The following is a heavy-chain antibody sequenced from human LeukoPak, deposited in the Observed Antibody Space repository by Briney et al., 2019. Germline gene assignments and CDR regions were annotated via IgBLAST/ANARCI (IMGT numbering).Heavy chain of an antibody. D-gene: IGHD3-22*01. J-gene: IGHJ4*02. Sequence: SGTLSLTCAVSGGSISSSNWWSWVRKPPGKGLEWIGEIYHSGSTNYNPSLKSRVTISVDKSKNQFSLKLSSVTAADTAVYYCARDITLHYDSSGYLDYWGQGTLVTVSS. CDR1: GGSISSSNW. CDR3: ARDITLHYDSSGYLDY. V-gene: IGHV4-4*02. CDR2: IYHSGST.